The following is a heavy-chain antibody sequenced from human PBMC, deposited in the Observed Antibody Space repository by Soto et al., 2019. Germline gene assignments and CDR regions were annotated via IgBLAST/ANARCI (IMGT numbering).Heavy chain of an antibody. Sequence: AASVKVSCKASGGTFSSYAISWVRQAPGQGLEWMGGIIPIFGTANYAQKFQGRVTITADESTSTAYMELSSLRSEDTAVYYCARGNPHCGGDCSSVGDHWGQGTLVTVSS. CDR2: IIPIFGTA. J-gene: IGHJ4*02. CDR3: ARGNPHCGGDCSSVGDH. D-gene: IGHD2-21*02. CDR1: GGTFSSYA. V-gene: IGHV1-69*13.